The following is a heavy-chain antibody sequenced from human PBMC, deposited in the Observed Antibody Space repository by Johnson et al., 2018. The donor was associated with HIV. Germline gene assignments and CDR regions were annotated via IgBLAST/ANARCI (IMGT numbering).Heavy chain of an antibody. D-gene: IGHD5-18*01. J-gene: IGHJ3*02. Sequence: HVQLVESGGGVVQPGRSLRLSCTASGFTFSSNALHWVRQAPGKGLEWVTVISNDGTNNYYVDSVKGRFTISRDNANNSLYLQMNSLRAEDTAVYYCARDRGRLISYGLDAFDIWGQGTMVTVSS. V-gene: IGHV3-30*04. CDR3: ARDRGRLISYGLDAFDI. CDR1: GFTFSSNA. CDR2: ISNDGTNN.